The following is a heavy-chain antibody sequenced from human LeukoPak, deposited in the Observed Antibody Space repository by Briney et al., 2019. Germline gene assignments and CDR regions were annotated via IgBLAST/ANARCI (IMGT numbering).Heavy chain of an antibody. J-gene: IGHJ5*02. CDR1: GFTFSSFG. CDR2: ISGSGGSN. CDR3: ARDLGQYYDTSDNWFDP. Sequence: GGSLRLSCAASGFTFSSFGMSWVRQAPGKGLEWVSSISGSGGSNYYADSVKGRFTISRDNAKNTLNLQMNSLRAEDTAVYYCARDLGQYYDTSDNWFDPWGQGTLVTVSS. D-gene: IGHD3-22*01. V-gene: IGHV3-23*01.